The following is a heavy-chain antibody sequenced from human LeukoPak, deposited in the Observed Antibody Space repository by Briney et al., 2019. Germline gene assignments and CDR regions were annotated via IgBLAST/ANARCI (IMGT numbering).Heavy chain of an antibody. CDR2: INPNSGGT. Sequence: ASVKVSCKASGYTFTGYYMHWVRQAPGQGLEWMGWINPNSGGTNYAQKFQGRVTMTRDTSISTAYMELSRLRSGDTAVYYCARDAGIAARAAADYWGQGTLVTVSS. CDR3: ARDAGIAARAAADY. J-gene: IGHJ4*02. V-gene: IGHV1-2*02. CDR1: GYTFTGYY. D-gene: IGHD6-6*01.